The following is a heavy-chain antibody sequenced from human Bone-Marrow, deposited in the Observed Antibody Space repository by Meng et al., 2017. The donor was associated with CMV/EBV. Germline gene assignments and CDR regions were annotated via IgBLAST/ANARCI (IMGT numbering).Heavy chain of an antibody. J-gene: IGHJ5*02. CDR3: ARISTLKYCSSTSCYPGGWFDP. CDR1: GFSLSNARMG. V-gene: IGHV2-26*01. CDR2: IFSNDEK. Sequence: SGPTLVKPTETLTLTCTVSGFSLSNARMGVSWIRQPPGKALEWLAHIFSNDEKSFSTSLTSRLTISKDTSKSQVVLTMTNMDPVDTATYYCARISTLKYCSSTSCYPGGWFDPWGQGTLVTVYS. D-gene: IGHD2-2*01.